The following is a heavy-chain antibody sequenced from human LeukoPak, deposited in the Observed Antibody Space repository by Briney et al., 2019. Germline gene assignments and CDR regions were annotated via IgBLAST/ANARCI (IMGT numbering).Heavy chain of an antibody. CDR1: GFTFSSYG. D-gene: IGHD3-22*01. J-gene: IGHJ4*02. V-gene: IGHV3-30*03. Sequence: GRSLRLSCAASGFTFSSYGMHWVRQAPGKGLEWVAVISYDGSNKYYADSVKGRFTISRDNSKNTLYLQMNSLRAEDTAIYYCAGAYDSRALFEYWGQGTLVTVSS. CDR2: ISYDGSNK. CDR3: AGAYDSRALFEY.